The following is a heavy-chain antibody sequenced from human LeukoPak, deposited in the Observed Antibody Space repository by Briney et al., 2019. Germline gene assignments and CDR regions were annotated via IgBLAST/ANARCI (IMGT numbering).Heavy chain of an antibody. CDR3: ARVGAGWSATYYFDY. CDR1: GYSISSDYY. V-gene: IGHV4-38-2*02. D-gene: IGHD3-3*01. CDR2: IYYSGST. J-gene: IGHJ4*02. Sequence: SETLSLTCTVSGYSISSDYYWAWIRQPPGTGLEWIGSIYYSGSTQYNPSLKSRVTISLDTSKNQFSLKLSSVTAADTAVYYCARVGAGWSATYYFDYWGQGTLVTVSS.